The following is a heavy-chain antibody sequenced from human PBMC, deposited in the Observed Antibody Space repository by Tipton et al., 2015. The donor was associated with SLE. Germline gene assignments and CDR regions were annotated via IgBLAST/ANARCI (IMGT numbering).Heavy chain of an antibody. CDR1: DGSIDRYF. V-gene: IGHV4-59*01. Sequence: TLSLTCTVSDGSIDRYFWNWIRQPPGKGLEWIGYINNTGSTNYNPSLKSRATMSIDASKNQFSLRLTSVTAADTAVYFCARAGLGYTYYYYMDVWGKGTTVTVSS. J-gene: IGHJ6*03. CDR3: ARAGLGYTYYYYMDV. CDR2: INNTGST. D-gene: IGHD5-18*01.